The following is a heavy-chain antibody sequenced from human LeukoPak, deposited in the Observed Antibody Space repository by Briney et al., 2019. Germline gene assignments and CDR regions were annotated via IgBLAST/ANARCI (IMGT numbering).Heavy chain of an antibody. CDR1: GFTFSSHN. V-gene: IGHV3-21*01. J-gene: IGHJ3*02. CDR2: ISRSSSYI. Sequence: PGGSLRLSCAGYGFTFSSHNMNWLRQAPGKGLEWVSSISRSSSYINYADSVKGRFTISRDNAKNSLYLQMNGLRAEDTAVYYCARALSPDAFDIWGQGTMVTVSS. CDR3: ARALSPDAFDI. D-gene: IGHD2-2*01.